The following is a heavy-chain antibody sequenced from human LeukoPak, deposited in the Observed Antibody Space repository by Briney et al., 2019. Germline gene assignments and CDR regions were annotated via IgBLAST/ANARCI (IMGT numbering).Heavy chain of an antibody. V-gene: IGHV3-30*18. J-gene: IGHJ6*02. CDR3: AKPPHLYYYYGMDV. D-gene: IGHD3-3*02. CDR1: GFTFSSYA. CDR2: ISYDGSNK. Sequence: GGSLRLSCAASGFTFSSYAMSWVRQAPGKGLEWVAVISYDGSNKYYADSVKGRFTISRDNSKNTLYLQMNSLRAEDTAVYYCAKPPHLYYYYGMDVWGQGTTVTVSS.